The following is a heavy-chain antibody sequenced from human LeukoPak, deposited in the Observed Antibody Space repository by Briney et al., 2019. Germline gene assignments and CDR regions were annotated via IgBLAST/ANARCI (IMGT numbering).Heavy chain of an antibody. CDR1: GFTFSSYW. V-gene: IGHV3-7*01. J-gene: IGHJ4*02. CDR2: IKKDGSEK. Sequence: GGSLRLSCAASGFTFSSYWMSWVRQAPGKGLEWVANIKKDGSEKYYVDSVKGRFTISRDNAKTSLYLQMNSLRAEDTAVYYCARVTYGSGTYGAFDYWGQGTLVTVSS. CDR3: ARVTYGSGTYGAFDY. D-gene: IGHD3-10*01.